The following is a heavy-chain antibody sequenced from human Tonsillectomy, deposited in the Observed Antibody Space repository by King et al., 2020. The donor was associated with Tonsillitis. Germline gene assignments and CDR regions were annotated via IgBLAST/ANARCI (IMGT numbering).Heavy chain of an antibody. CDR1: GGSISSYY. CDR2: IYTSGST. J-gene: IGHJ2*01. Sequence: VQLQESGPGLVKPSETLSLTCTVSGGSISSYYWSWIRPPAGKGLEWIGRIYTSGSTNYNPSLKSRVTMSVDTSKNQFSLKLSSVTAADTAVYYCAREGWVIVLMVGGYFDLWGRGTLVTVSS. V-gene: IGHV4-4*07. CDR3: AREGWVIVLMVGGYFDL. D-gene: IGHD2-8*01.